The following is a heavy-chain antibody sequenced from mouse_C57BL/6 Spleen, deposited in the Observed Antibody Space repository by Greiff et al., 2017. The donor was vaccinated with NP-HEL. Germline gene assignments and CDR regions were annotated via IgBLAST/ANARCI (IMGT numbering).Heavy chain of an antibody. CDR3: ARDGSSYKFAY. D-gene: IGHD1-1*01. CDR2: IYPRSGNT. CDR1: GYTFTSYG. J-gene: IGHJ3*01. V-gene: IGHV1-81*01. Sequence: QVQLKESGAELARPGASVKLSCKASGYTFTSYGISWVKQRTGQGLEWIGEIYPRSGNTYYNEKFKGKATLTADKSSSTAYMELRSLTSEDSAVYFCARDGSSYKFAYWGQGTLVTVSA.